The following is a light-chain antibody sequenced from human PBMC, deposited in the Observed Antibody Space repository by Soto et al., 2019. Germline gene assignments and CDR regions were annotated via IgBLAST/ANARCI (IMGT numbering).Light chain of an antibody. J-gene: IGLJ1*01. Sequence: QSVLTQPPSVSGAPGQRVTLSCTGSSSNIGAGYEVHWYQQLPGTAPQLLIYGNNNRPSGVPDRFAGSQSATSASLAIPGLQAEEEADYYCQSYDSSLSALYVFGTGTKLTVL. CDR1: SSNIGAGYE. CDR2: GNN. V-gene: IGLV1-40*01. CDR3: QSYDSSLSALYV.